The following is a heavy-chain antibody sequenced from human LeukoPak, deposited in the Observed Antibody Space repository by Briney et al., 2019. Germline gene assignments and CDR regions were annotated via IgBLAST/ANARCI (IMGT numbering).Heavy chain of an antibody. CDR2: ISGSGGST. V-gene: IGHV3-23*01. D-gene: IGHD2-2*01. J-gene: IGHJ6*03. CDR3: AKHWSYCSTTSCFFNYYYYYMDV. CDR1: GFTFSSYA. Sequence: GGSLRLSCAASGFTFSSYAMSWVRQAPGKGLKWVSAISGSGGSTYYADSVKGRFTISRDNSKNTVYLQMNSLRAEDTAVYYCAKHWSYCSTTSCFFNYYYYYMDVWGKGTTVTVSS.